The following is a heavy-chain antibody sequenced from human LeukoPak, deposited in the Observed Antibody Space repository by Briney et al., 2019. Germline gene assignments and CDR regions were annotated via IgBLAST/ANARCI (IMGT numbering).Heavy chain of an antibody. CDR2: INHSGST. CDR1: GGSFSGYY. CDR3: ARDGATVTKSPYIDY. Sequence: SETLSLTCAVYGGSFSGYYWSWIRQPPGKGLEWIGEINHSGSTNYNPSLKSRVTISVDTSKNQFSLKLSSVTAADTAVYYCARDGATVTKSPYIDYWGQGTLVTVSP. V-gene: IGHV4-34*01. D-gene: IGHD4-17*01. J-gene: IGHJ4*02.